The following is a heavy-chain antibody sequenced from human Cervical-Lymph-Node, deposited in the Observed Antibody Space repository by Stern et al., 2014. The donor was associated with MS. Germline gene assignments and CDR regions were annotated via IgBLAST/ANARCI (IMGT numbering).Heavy chain of an antibody. Sequence: EVQLVESGGGLVQPGGSLRLSCAAFGFTFSSYAMSWVRQAPGKGLEWVSAISGSGGSTYYADSVKGRFTISRDNSKNTLYLQMNSLRAEDTSVYYCAKDSEVVVAATFIYGMDVWGQGTTVTVSS. CDR2: ISGSGGST. CDR3: AKDSEVVVAATFIYGMDV. V-gene: IGHV3-23*04. J-gene: IGHJ6*02. CDR1: GFTFSSYA. D-gene: IGHD2-15*01.